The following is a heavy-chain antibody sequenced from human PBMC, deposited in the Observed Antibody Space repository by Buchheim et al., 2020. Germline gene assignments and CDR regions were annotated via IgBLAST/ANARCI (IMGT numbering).Heavy chain of an antibody. D-gene: IGHD3-22*01. V-gene: IGHV4-30-4*01. Sequence: QVQLQESGPGLVKPSQTLSLTCTVSGGSISSGDYYWSWIRQPPGKGLEWIGYIYYSGSTYYNPSLKSRVTISVETSKNQFSLKLSSVTAADTAVYYCARDYYDSSGYEGLAYYYYGMDVWGQGTT. CDR3: ARDYYDSSGYEGLAYYYYGMDV. CDR1: GGSISSGDYY. J-gene: IGHJ6*02. CDR2: IYYSGST.